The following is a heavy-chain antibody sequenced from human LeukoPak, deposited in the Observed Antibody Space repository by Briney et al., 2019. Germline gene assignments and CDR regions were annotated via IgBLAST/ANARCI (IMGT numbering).Heavy chain of an antibody. J-gene: IGHJ5*02. CDR1: GFTFSSYW. D-gene: IGHD3-16*01. V-gene: IGHV3-74*01. Sequence: GGSLRLSCAASGFTFSSYWMHWVRQAPGKGLVWVSRIKSDGSKTSYADSVKGRFTISRDNAKNSLYLQMNSLRAEDTAVYYCARDPFMIEGFDPWGQGTLVTVSS. CDR3: ARDPFMIEGFDP. CDR2: IKSDGSKT.